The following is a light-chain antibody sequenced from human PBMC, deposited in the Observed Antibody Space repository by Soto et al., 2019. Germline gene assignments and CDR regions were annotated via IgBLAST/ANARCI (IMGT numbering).Light chain of an antibody. V-gene: IGLV1-40*01. CDR1: SSNIGTGYD. CDR2: GNT. CDR3: QSYDSSLSGYV. J-gene: IGLJ1*01. Sequence: QLVLTQPPSVSGAPGQRVTISCTGSSSNIGTGYDVHWYQQLPGTAPKLLIYGNTNRPSGVPDRVSGSKSGTPASLAITGLQAEDEADYYCQSYDSSLSGYVFGTGTKLTVL.